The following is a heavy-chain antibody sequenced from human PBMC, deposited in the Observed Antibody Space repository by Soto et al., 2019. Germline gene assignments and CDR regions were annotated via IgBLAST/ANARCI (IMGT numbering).Heavy chain of an antibody. CDR2: IYYSGST. J-gene: IGHJ6*02. CDR1: GGSISSYY. V-gene: IGHV4-59*01. D-gene: IGHD3-10*01. CDR3: ARLRGSHLYYSYYGMDV. Sequence: SETLSLTCTVSGGSISSYYWSWIRQPPGKGLEWIGYIYYSGSTNYNPSLKSRVTISVDTSKNQFSLKLSSVTAADTAVYYCARLRGSHLYYSYYGMDVWGQGTTVTVSS.